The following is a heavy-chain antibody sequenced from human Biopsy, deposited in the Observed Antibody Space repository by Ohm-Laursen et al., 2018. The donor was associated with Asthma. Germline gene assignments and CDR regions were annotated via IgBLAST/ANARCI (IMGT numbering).Heavy chain of an antibody. Sequence: SVKVSCKASGDSFSNYAIGWVRQAPGQGLEWMGGLIPVLGTPDHAQMFEGRVTITADESTSTAYMELSSLSSEDTAVYYCARGYSGSDRIVYYYSGLEVWGQGTTVTVSS. CDR1: GDSFSNYA. CDR3: ARGYSGSDRIVYYYSGLEV. D-gene: IGHD5-12*01. CDR2: LIPVLGTP. J-gene: IGHJ6*02. V-gene: IGHV1-69*13.